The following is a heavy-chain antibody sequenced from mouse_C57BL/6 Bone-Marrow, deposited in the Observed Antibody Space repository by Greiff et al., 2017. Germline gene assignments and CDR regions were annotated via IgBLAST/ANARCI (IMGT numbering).Heavy chain of an antibody. D-gene: IGHD2-4*01. CDR3: AREDYDYHYYAMDY. J-gene: IGHJ4*01. Sequence: EVNVVESGGGLVQPGGSLSLSCAASGFTFTDYYMSWVRQPPGKALEWLGFIRNKANGYTTEYSASVKGRFTISRDNSQSILYLQMNALRAEDSATYYCAREDYDYHYYAMDYWGQGTSVTVSS. CDR2: IRNKANGYTT. V-gene: IGHV7-3*01. CDR1: GFTFTDYY.